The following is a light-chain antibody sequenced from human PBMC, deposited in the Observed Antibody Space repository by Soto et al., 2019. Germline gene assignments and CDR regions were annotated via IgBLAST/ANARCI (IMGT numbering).Light chain of an antibody. CDR3: SSYAGSDIYVV. CDR2: EVG. V-gene: IGLV2-8*01. CDR1: SSDVGGYNY. Sequence: QSALTQPPSASGSPGQSVTISCTGTSSDVGGYNYVSWYQQYPGKAPKLMLYEVGARPSGVPDRFSGSKSGNTASLTVSGRQAEDEADDYCSSYAGSDIYVVFGGGTKLTVL. J-gene: IGLJ2*01.